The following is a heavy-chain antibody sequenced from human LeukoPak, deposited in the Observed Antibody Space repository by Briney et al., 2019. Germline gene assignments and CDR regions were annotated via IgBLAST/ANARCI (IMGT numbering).Heavy chain of an antibody. Sequence: GGSLRLSCAASGLNFSSRWMNWVRQAPGQGLEWVASIKEDGSEKHYVDSVKGRFTISRDNSKNTLYLQMNSLRAEDTAVYYCARDRRYCSSTSCYDYYYYGMDVWGQGTTVTVSS. D-gene: IGHD2-2*01. CDR1: GLNFSSRW. CDR3: ARDRRYCSSTSCYDYYYYGMDV. J-gene: IGHJ6*02. CDR2: IKEDGSEK. V-gene: IGHV3-7*01.